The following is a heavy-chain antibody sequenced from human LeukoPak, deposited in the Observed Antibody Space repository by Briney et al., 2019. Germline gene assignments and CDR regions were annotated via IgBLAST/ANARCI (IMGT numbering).Heavy chain of an antibody. CDR1: GGSISSSSDY. V-gene: IGHV4-39*01. CDR2: IYYSGST. CDR3: ARLVKQYYYDRSGSWFDP. D-gene: IGHD3-22*01. J-gene: IGHJ5*02. Sequence: SETLSLTCTVSGGSISSSSDYWGWIRQPPGKGLEWIGSIYYSGSTYYNPSLKSRVTISVDTSKNQFSLKLSSVTAADTAVYYCARLVKQYYYDRSGSWFDPWGQGTLVTVSS.